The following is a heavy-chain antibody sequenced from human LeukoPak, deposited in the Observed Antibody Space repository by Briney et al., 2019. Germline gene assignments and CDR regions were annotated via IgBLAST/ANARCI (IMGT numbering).Heavy chain of an antibody. D-gene: IGHD4-23*01. J-gene: IGHJ4*02. V-gene: IGHV3-23*01. CDR2: ISGSGGST. CDR1: GFTFSSYA. CDR3: ARDDYGGNFDY. Sequence: GGSLRLSCAASGFTFSSYAMSWVRQAPGKGLEWVSAISGSGGSTYYADSVKGRFTISRDNAKNSLFLQMNSLRAEDTAVYYCARDDYGGNFDYWGQGTLVTVSS.